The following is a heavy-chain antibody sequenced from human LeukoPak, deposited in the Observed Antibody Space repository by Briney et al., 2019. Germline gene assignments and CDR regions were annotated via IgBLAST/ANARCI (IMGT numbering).Heavy chain of an antibody. CDR3: ARHRRGYSGYVDY. V-gene: IGHV5-51*07. Sequence: GESLKISCKGSGYSFTSYWIGWVHQMPGKGLEWMGIIYPGDSDTRYSPSFQGQVTMSADKSISTAYLQWSSLKASDTAMYYCARHRRGYSGYVDYWGQGTLATVSS. D-gene: IGHD5-12*01. CDR2: IYPGDSDT. CDR1: GYSFTSYW. J-gene: IGHJ4*02.